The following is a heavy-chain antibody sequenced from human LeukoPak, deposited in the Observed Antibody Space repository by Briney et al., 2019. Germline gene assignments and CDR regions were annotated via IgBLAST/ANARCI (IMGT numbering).Heavy chain of an antibody. D-gene: IGHD4-23*01. CDR3: ARGWLAETTVVTPYNY. J-gene: IGHJ4*02. CDR2: IIPIFGTA. V-gene: IGHV1-69*01. CDR1: GGSFSSHA. Sequence: ASVKVSCKASGGSFSSHAINWVRQAPGQGLEWMGGIIPIFGTANYAQKFQDRVTITAVESMSTVYMELSSLRSEDTAVYYCARGWLAETTVVTPYNYWGQGSLVTVYS.